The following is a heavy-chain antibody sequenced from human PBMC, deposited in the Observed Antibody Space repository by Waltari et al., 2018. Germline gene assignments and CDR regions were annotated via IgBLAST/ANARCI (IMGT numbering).Heavy chain of an antibody. CDR1: GFTFRSYG. D-gene: IGHD2-2*01. CDR2: IRYDGSNK. CDR3: AKDRRQYHLLSYYDYGMDV. J-gene: IGHJ6*02. Sequence: QVQLVESGGGVVQPGGSLRLYCSASGFTFRSYGMHWVRQAPGKGLEWVAFIRYDGSNKYYADSVKGRFTISRDNSKNTLYLQMNSLRAEDTAVYYCAKDRRQYHLLSYYDYGMDVWGQGTTVTVSS. V-gene: IGHV3-30*02.